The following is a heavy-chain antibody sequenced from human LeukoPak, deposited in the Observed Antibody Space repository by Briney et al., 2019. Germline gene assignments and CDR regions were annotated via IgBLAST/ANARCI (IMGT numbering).Heavy chain of an antibody. CDR1: GFIFSSYW. CDR3: ARDKMTGDSYFDY. V-gene: IGHV3-7*01. Sequence: GGSLRLPCAASGFIFSSYWMSWVRQAPGKGLEWVAHIKQDGSEKNYVDSVKGRFTISRDNAKNSLILEMDGLRAEDTAVYYCARDKMTGDSYFDYWGQGTLVTVSS. J-gene: IGHJ4*02. D-gene: IGHD7-27*01. CDR2: IKQDGSEK.